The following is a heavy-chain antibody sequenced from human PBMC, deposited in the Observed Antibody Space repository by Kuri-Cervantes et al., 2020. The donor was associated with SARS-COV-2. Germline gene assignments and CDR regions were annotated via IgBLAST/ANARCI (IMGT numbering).Heavy chain of an antibody. CDR3: ARITLYGDYFDY. D-gene: IGHD4-17*01. CDR1: GFTFSSYE. Sequence: ETLSLTCAASGFTFSSYEMNWVRQAPGKGLEWVSGINWNGGSTGYADSVKGRFTIPRDNAKNSLYLQMNSLRAEDTALYYCARITLYGDYFDYWGQGTLVTVSS. J-gene: IGHJ4*02. V-gene: IGHV3-20*04. CDR2: INWNGGST.